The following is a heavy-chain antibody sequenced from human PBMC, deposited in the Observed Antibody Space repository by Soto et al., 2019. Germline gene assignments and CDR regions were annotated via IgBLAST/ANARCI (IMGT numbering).Heavy chain of an antibody. J-gene: IGHJ4*02. CDR3: AKEEAPTTIFGLPTSGV. Sequence: EVQLLESGGGLVQPGGSLRLSCAASGFTFSSYAMSWVRQAPGKGLEWVSAISGSGGSTYYADSVKGRFTISRDNSKNTLELPMNGLSAEDTAIYYWAKEEAPTTIFGLPTSGVWGQGTLVTVSS. CDR2: ISGSGGST. CDR1: GFTFSSYA. D-gene: IGHD3-3*01. V-gene: IGHV3-23*01.